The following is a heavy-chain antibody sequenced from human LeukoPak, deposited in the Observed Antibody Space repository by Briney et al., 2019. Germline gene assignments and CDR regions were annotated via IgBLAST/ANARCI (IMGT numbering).Heavy chain of an antibody. J-gene: IGHJ4*02. CDR1: GGSFSGYY. D-gene: IGHD6-13*01. CDR2: INHSGST. CDR3: ARGPTRYSSSWAY. Sequence: SEILSLTCAVYGGSFSGYYWSWIRQPPGKGLEWIGEINHSGSTNYNPSLKSRVTISVDTSKNQFSLKLSSVTAADTAVYYCARGPTRYSSSWAYWGQGTLVTVSS. V-gene: IGHV4-34*01.